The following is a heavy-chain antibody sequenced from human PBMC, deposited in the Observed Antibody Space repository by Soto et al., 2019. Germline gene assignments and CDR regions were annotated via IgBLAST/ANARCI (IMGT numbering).Heavy chain of an antibody. Sequence: QVQLQQWGAGLLKPSETLSLTCAVYGGSFSDYYWSWIRQPPGKGLEWIGEINHSGSTNYNPSLKSRVTISVDTSKNQFSLKLSSVTAADTAVYYCARELLERGALDIWGQGTMVTVSS. V-gene: IGHV4-34*01. CDR3: ARELLERGALDI. D-gene: IGHD1-26*01. CDR1: GGSFSDYY. CDR2: INHSGST. J-gene: IGHJ3*02.